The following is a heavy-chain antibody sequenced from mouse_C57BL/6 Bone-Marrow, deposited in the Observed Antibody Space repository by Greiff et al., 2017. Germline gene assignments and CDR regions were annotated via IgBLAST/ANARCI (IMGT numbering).Heavy chain of an antibody. J-gene: IGHJ4*01. CDR1: GFSFNTYA. V-gene: IGHV10-1*01. D-gene: IGHD1-1*01. CDR3: VRPLITTVVAPFYAMDY. Sequence: EVKLEESGGGLVQPKGSLKLSCAASGFSFNTYAMNWVRQAPGKGLEWVARIRSKSNNYATYYADSVKDRFTISRDDSESMLYLQMNNLKTEDTAMYYCVRPLITTVVAPFYAMDYWGQGTSVTVSS. CDR2: IRSKSNNYAT.